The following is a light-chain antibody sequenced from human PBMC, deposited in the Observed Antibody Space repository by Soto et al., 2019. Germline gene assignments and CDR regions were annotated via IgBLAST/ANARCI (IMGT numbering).Light chain of an antibody. V-gene: IGKV1-5*03. Sequence: DIQMTQSPSTLSASVGDRVTITCRASQSVSSWLAWYQQKAGKAPKLLIYKASTLQSGVPSRFSGSGSGTAFTLTISSLQPDDFAAYYCQQYNSYSTFGQGTKVAIK. CDR2: KAS. CDR3: QQYNSYST. J-gene: IGKJ1*01. CDR1: QSVSSW.